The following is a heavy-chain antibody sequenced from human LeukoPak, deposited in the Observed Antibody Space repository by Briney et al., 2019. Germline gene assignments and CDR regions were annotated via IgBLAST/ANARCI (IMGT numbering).Heavy chain of an antibody. V-gene: IGHV3-13*01. CDR1: GFTFSSYD. J-gene: IGHJ3*02. CDR3: ARDLLRSGAFDI. D-gene: IGHD3-10*01. CDR2: ITTDGDT. Sequence: SGGSLRLSCAASGFTFSSYDMHWVRPAPGKGLEWVSTITTDGDTYDPGSVKGRFSISRENAKNSLYLQMNTLRAGDTAVYYCARDLLRSGAFDIWGQGTMVTVSS.